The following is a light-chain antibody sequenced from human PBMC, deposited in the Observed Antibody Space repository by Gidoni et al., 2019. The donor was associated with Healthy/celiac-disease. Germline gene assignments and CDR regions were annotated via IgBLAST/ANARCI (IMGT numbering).Light chain of an antibody. CDR3: QQSYSTPAWT. V-gene: IGKV1-39*01. J-gene: IGKJ1*01. Sequence: DIQMTHSPSSLSASVGDRVTITCRATHSISSYLNWYQQKPGKDPKLLIYAAASLQSGVPSRFSGSGAGTDFTLTISSLQPEDFVTYYCQQSYSTPAWTFGQGTKVEIK. CDR1: HSISSY. CDR2: AAA.